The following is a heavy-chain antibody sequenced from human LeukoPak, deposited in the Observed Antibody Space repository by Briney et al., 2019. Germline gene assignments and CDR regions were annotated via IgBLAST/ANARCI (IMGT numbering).Heavy chain of an antibody. CDR3: ARDSHLTYYYDSSGYSDY. Sequence: GGSLRLSCAASGFTFSSYWMHWVRQAPGKGLVWVSRINSDGSSTSYADSVKGRFTISRDNAKNSLYLQMNSLRAEDTAVYYCARDSHLTYYYDSSGYSDYWGQGTLVTVSS. CDR2: INSDGSST. J-gene: IGHJ4*02. V-gene: IGHV3-74*01. CDR1: GFTFSSYW. D-gene: IGHD3-22*01.